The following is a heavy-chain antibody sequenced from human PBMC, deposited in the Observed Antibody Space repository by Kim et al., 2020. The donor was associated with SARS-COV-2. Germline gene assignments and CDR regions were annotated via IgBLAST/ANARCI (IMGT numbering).Heavy chain of an antibody. D-gene: IGHD3-3*01. CDR2: FDPEDGET. CDR3: ATGPIRFLDWAPGRGDYYYGMGV. Sequence: ASVKVSCKVSGYTLTELSMHWVRQAPGKGLEWMGGFDPEDGETIYAQKFQGRVTMTEDTSTDTAYMELSSLRSEDTAVYYCATGPIRFLDWAPGRGDYYYGMGVWGQGTTVTVSS. CDR1: GYTLTELS. J-gene: IGHJ6*02. V-gene: IGHV1-24*01.